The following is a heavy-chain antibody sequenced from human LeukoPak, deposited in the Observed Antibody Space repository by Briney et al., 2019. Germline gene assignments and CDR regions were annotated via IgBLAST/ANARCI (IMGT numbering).Heavy chain of an antibody. J-gene: IGHJ5*02. CDR2: IKQDGSEK. CDR1: GFTFSSYW. V-gene: IGHV3-7*01. D-gene: IGHD2-8*01. Sequence: AGGSLRLSCAASGFTFSSYWMSWVRQAPGKGLERVANIKQDGSEKYYVDSVKGRFTISRDNAKNSLYLQMNSLRAEDTAVYYCARVLIETRFIWFDPWGQGTLVTVSS. CDR3: ARVLIETRFIWFDP.